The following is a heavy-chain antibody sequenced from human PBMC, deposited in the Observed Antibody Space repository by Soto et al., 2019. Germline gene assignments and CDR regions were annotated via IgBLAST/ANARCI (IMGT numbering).Heavy chain of an antibody. V-gene: IGHV4-59*01. CDR1: GGSITNSY. J-gene: IGHJ5*02. Sequence: QLQESGPGLVKPSETLSLTCTVSGGSITNSYWNWIRQPPGKGLEWIGCIYYTGSTNLNPSLNSRVSMSVDTSKNPFSLNLNSVTAADTAIYYCAKETTTIHSNWFDPWGLGTLVIVSS. CDR3: AKETTTIHSNWFDP. CDR2: IYYTGST. D-gene: IGHD5-12*01.